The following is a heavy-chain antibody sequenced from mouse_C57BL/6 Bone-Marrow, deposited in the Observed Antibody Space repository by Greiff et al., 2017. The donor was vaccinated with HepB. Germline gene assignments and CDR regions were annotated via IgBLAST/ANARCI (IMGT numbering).Heavy chain of an antibody. CDR2: IYPRSGNT. D-gene: IGHD2-2*01. V-gene: IGHV1-81*01. Sequence: VQLQQPGAELARPGASVKLSCKASGYTFTSYGISWVKQRTGQGLEWIGEIYPRSGNTYYNEKFKGKATLTADKSSSTAYMELRSLTSEDSAVYFCARGDYGYDGYFDVWGTGTTVTVSS. CDR1: GYTFTSYG. J-gene: IGHJ1*03. CDR3: ARGDYGYDGYFDV.